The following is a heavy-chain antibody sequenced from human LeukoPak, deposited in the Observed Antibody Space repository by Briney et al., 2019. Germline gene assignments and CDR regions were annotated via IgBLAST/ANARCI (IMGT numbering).Heavy chain of an antibody. J-gene: IGHJ4*02. V-gene: IGHV4-34*01. CDR3: ARRRGYGSGSYYNVVRYAGSFDY. CDR2: INHSGGT. CDR1: GGSFSGYY. D-gene: IGHD3-10*01. Sequence: SETLSLTCAVYGGSFSGYYWSWIRQPPGKGLEWIGEINHSGGTNYNPSLKSRVTISVGTSKNQFSLKLSSVTAADTAVYYCARRRGYGSGSYYNVVRYAGSFDYWGQGTLVSVSS.